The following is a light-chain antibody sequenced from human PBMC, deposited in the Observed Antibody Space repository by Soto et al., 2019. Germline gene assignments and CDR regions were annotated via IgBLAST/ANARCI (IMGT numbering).Light chain of an antibody. CDR2: GNS. Sequence: QAVVTQPPSVSGAPGQRVTISCTGSSSNIGAGYDIHWYQQLPGTAPKLLISGNSNRPSGVPDRFSGSKSDTSASLAITGLPADDEDDYYCQSYDSSLSASVFGGGTKVTVL. CDR1: SSNIGAGYD. CDR3: QSYDSSLSASV. V-gene: IGLV1-40*01. J-gene: IGLJ2*01.